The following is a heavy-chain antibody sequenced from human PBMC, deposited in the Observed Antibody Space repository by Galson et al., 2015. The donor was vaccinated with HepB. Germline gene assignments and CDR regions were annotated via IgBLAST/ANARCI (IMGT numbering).Heavy chain of an antibody. V-gene: IGHV3-23*01. CDR2: IIGSGGSI. CDR1: GFTFSSYA. CDR3: AKHITAWSHFDY. D-gene: IGHD3-16*01. Sequence: SLRLSCAASGFTFSSYAMGWVRQAPGKGLEWVSTIIGSGGSIYYADSVKGRFTISRDNSKNTLYLQMNSLRAEDTAVYYCAKHITAWSHFDYWGQGTLVTVSS. J-gene: IGHJ4*02.